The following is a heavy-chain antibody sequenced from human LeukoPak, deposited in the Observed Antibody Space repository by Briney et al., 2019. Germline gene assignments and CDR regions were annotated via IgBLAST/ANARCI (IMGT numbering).Heavy chain of an antibody. CDR1: GFTFSTYS. CDR2: ISSNSNYI. Sequence: GGSLRPSCAASGFTFSTYSMNWVRQAPGKGLEWVSSISSNSNYIYYADLVKGRFTISRDNAKNSLYLQMNSLRVEDTAVYYCARDRLTMAGDFDYWGQGTLVTVSS. J-gene: IGHJ4*02. V-gene: IGHV3-21*01. CDR3: ARDRLTMAGDFDY. D-gene: IGHD6-19*01.